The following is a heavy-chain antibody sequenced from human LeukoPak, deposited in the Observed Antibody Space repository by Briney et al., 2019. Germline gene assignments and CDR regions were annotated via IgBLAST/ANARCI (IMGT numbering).Heavy chain of an antibody. CDR3: ARGFGVVRDKCYDY. CDR2: IYYSGRT. V-gene: IGHV4-39*02. D-gene: IGHD3-3*01. J-gene: IGHJ4*02. CDR1: GDSVGTSGYY. Sequence: SETLSLTCTVSGDSVGTSGYYWGWIRQSPGKGLEWIGSIYYSGRTYYTPSLTSRVTISVDTSDNHFSLKLSSVTAADTAVYYCARGFGVVRDKCYDYWGQGTLVTVSS.